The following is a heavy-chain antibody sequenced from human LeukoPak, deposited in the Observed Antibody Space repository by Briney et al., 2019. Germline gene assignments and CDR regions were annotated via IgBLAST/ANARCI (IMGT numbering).Heavy chain of an antibody. CDR3: WTVVPAAIPLFDY. V-gene: IGHV3-30*02. J-gene: IGHJ4*02. CDR2: IRYDGTNK. D-gene: IGHD2-2*01. CDR1: GLTFSSYG. Sequence: GGSLRLSCAASGLTFSSYGMHWVRQAPGKGLEWVAFIRYDGTNKYYADSVKGRFTISRDNSKNTLYLQMNSLRTEDTAVYYCWTVVPAAIPLFDYWGQGTLVTVSS.